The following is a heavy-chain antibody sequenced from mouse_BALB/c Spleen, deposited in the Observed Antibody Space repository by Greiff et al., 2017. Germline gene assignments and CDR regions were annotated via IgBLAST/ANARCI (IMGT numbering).Heavy chain of an antibody. CDR2: IYPGDGDT. V-gene: IGHV1-82*01. Sequence: QVQLQQSGPELVKPGASVKISCKASGYAFSSSWMNWVKQRPGQGLEWIGRIYPGDGDTNYNGKFKGKATLTADKSSSTAYMQLSSLTSVDSAVYFCARDDYDGFAYWGQGTLVTVSA. D-gene: IGHD2-4*01. J-gene: IGHJ3*01. CDR3: ARDDYDGFAY. CDR1: GYAFSSSW.